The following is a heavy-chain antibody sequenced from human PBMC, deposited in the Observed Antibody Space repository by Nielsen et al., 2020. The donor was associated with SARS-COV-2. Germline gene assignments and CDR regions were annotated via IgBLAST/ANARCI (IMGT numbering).Heavy chain of an antibody. CDR2: ISFDGNNK. V-gene: IGHV3-30*03. Sequence: GGSLRLSCAASGFTFSDYGMHWVRQAPGKGLEWVAAISFDGNNKYYADSVKGRFTISRDNSKNTLYLQMNSLRAEDTAVYYCARGGNIAAAGTGWFDPWGQGTLVTVSS. D-gene: IGHD6-13*01. CDR3: ARGGNIAAAGTGWFDP. J-gene: IGHJ5*02. CDR1: GFTFSDYG.